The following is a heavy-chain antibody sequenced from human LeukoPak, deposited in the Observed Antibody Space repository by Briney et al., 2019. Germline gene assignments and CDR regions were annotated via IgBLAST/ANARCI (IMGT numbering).Heavy chain of an antibody. Sequence: GGALRLSCAASGFTFSSYSMNWVRQAPGKGLEWVSSISSSSSYIYYADSVKGRFTISRDNAKNSLYLEKKSLRAHDTAVYYCARDLSSRRQYPYYYYYYMDVWGKGTTVTVSS. CDR3: ARDLSSRRQYPYYYYYYMDV. D-gene: IGHD2/OR15-2a*01. V-gene: IGHV3-21*01. J-gene: IGHJ6*03. CDR1: GFTFSSYS. CDR2: ISSSSSYI.